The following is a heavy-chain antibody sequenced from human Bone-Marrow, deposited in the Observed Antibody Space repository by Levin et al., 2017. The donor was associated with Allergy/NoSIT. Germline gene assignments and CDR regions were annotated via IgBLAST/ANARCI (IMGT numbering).Heavy chain of an antibody. Sequence: GGSLRLSCAASGILFSSYDMNWVRQAPGKGLEWVSFISAGGNYIYYADSVTGRFTISRDNAKNSLFLQMNSPSAEDTAVYYCASWAMYNYDRSACNYCYYAMDVWGQGTTVTVSS. CDR1: GILFSSYD. D-gene: IGHD3-22*01. CDR3: ASWAMYNYDRSACNYCYYAMDV. CDR2: ISAGGNYI. J-gene: IGHJ6*02. V-gene: IGHV3-21*01.